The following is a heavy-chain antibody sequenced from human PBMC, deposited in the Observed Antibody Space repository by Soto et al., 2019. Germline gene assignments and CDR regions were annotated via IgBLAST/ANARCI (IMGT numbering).Heavy chain of an antibody. V-gene: IGHV4-31*03. Sequence: SETLSLTCTVSCGSISSGGYYWSWIRQHPGKGLEWIGYIYYSGSTYYNPSLKSRVTISVDTSKNQFSLKLSSVTAADTAVYYCAREVRETKAFDYWGQGTLVTVSS. CDR3: AREVRETKAFDY. J-gene: IGHJ4*02. D-gene: IGHD1-26*01. CDR1: CGSISSGGYY. CDR2: IYYSGST.